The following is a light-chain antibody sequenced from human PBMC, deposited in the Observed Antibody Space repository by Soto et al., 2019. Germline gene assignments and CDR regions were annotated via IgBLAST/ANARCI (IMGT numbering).Light chain of an antibody. V-gene: IGKV3-15*01. CDR2: GAS. CDR1: QSVRDN. CDR3: QQYNNSPYT. Sequence: EIVMTHSPATLSVSPGERATLSCRASQSVRDNLAWYQQKPGQAPRLLIYGASTRATGIPARFSGSGSGTEFTLTINSLQSEDFALYYCQQYNNSPYTFGQGTKLEIK. J-gene: IGKJ2*01.